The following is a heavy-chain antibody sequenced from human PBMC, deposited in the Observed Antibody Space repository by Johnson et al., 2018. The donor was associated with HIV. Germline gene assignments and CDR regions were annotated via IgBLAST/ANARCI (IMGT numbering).Heavy chain of an antibody. Sequence: QMLLVESGGGLVKPGGSLRLSCAASGFTFSDYYMNWIRQAPGKGLEWVSYISSSGSTIYYAASVKGRFTISRDNAKNSLYLQMNSLRAEDTDVYYCARSIVGAIVDAFDMWGQATMVTVSS. CDR2: ISSSGSTI. V-gene: IGHV3-11*04. CDR1: GFTFSDYY. D-gene: IGHD1-26*01. J-gene: IGHJ3*02. CDR3: ARSIVGAIVDAFDM.